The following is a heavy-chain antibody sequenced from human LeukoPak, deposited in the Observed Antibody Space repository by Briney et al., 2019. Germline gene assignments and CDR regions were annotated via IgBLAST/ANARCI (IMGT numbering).Heavy chain of an antibody. CDR1: GFTFSSYG. V-gene: IGHV3-33*01. J-gene: IGHJ5*02. D-gene: IGHD2-2*01. CDR3: AREVSVVVPAATQYNWFDP. CDR2: IWYDGSNK. Sequence: PGGSLRLSCAASGFTFSSYGMHWVRQAPGKGLEWVAVIWYDGSNKYYADSVKGRFTISRDNSKNTLYLQMNSLRAEDTAVYYCAREVSVVVPAATQYNWFDPWGQGTLVTVSS.